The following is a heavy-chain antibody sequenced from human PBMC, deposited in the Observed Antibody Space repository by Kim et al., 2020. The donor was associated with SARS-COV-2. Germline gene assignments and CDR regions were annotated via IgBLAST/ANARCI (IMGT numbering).Heavy chain of an antibody. J-gene: IGHJ3*02. CDR2: IWYDGSNK. CDR1: GFTFSSYG. Sequence: GGSLRLSCAASGFTFSSYGMHWVRQAPGKGLEWVAVIWYDGSNKYYADSVKGRFTISRDNSKNTLYLQMNSLRAEDTAVYYCASLAAADPFDAFDIWGQGTMVTVSS. CDR3: ASLAAADPFDAFDI. V-gene: IGHV3-33*01. D-gene: IGHD6-13*01.